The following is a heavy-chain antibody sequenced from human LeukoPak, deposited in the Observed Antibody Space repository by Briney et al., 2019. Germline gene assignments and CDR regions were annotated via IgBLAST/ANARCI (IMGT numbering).Heavy chain of an antibody. CDR2: IYHSGNT. J-gene: IGHJ4*02. CDR1: GASMSSNY. Sequence: SETLSLTCNVSGASMSSNYWSWIRQPPGKGLEWFGYIYHSGNTNYSPSLESRVTMSVDESKNQFSLRVHFVSAADTAVYYCASTRRAAVAGRFDSWGQGTLVTVSS. CDR3: ASTRRAAVAGRFDS. D-gene: IGHD6-19*01. V-gene: IGHV4-4*09.